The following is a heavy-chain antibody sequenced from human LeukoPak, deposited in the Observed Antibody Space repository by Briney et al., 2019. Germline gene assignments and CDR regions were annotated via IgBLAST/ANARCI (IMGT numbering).Heavy chain of an antibody. J-gene: IGHJ5*02. D-gene: IGHD3-3*01. CDR3: ARAVRRGRFLEDRRWFDP. CDR2: IYYSGSI. CDR1: GGSISSYY. Sequence: PSETLSLTRTVSGGSISSYYWSWIRQPPGKGLEWIGYIYYSGSINYNPSLKSRVTISVDTSKNQFSLKLSSVTAADTAVYYCARAVRRGRFLEDRRWFDPWGQGTLVTVSS. V-gene: IGHV4-59*01.